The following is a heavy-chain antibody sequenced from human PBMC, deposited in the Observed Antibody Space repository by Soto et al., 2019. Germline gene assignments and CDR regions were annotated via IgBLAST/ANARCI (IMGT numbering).Heavy chain of an antibody. CDR2: IKSKTDGGTT. J-gene: IGHJ4*02. CDR1: GFTFSNAW. Sequence: GGSLRLSWAASGFTFSNAWMNWVRQAPGKGMEWVGRIKSKTDGGTTDYAAPVKGRFTISRDDSKNTLYLQMHSLKTEDTAVYYCTTAHFLYYYDSSGYQVYWGQGTLVTVSS. CDR3: TTAHFLYYYDSSGYQVY. V-gene: IGHV3-15*07. D-gene: IGHD3-22*01.